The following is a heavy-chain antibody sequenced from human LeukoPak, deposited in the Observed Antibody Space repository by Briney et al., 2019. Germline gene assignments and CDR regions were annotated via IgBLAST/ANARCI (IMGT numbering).Heavy chain of an antibody. CDR1: GYTFTSYG. Sequence: ASVKVSCKASGYTFTSYGISWVRQAPGQGLEWMGWISAYNGNTNYAQKLQGRVTMTTDTSTSTAYMELRSLRSDDTAVYYCARDPMYYDILTGYYNGGYFDYWGQGTLVTVSS. V-gene: IGHV1-18*01. J-gene: IGHJ4*02. CDR3: ARDPMYYDILTGYYNGGYFDY. CDR2: ISAYNGNT. D-gene: IGHD3-9*01.